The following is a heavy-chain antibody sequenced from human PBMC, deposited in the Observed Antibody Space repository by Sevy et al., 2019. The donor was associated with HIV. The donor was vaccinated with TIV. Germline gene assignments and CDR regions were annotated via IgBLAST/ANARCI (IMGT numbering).Heavy chain of an antibody. Sequence: ASVKVSCKASGYTFTSYDINWVRQATGQGLEWMAWMNPNSGNTGYAQKFQGRVTMTRNTSISIAYMELSSLRSEDTAVYDSARGRRVTLSKSYGMDVWGQGTTVTVSS. CDR2: MNPNSGNT. J-gene: IGHJ6*02. CDR1: GYTFTSYD. V-gene: IGHV1-8*01. D-gene: IGHD4-4*01. CDR3: ARGRRVTLSKSYGMDV.